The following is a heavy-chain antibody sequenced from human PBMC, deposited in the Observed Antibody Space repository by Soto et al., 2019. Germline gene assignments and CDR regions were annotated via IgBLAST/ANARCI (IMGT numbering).Heavy chain of an antibody. D-gene: IGHD3-3*01. CDR2: INHSGST. Sequence: SETLSLTCAVYGGSFSGYYWSWIRQPPGKGLEWIGEINHSGSTNYNPSLKSRVTISVDTSKNQFSLKLSSVTAADTAVYYCASSYYDFWSGYNHHYRLAVWGQGTTVTVSS. J-gene: IGHJ6*02. V-gene: IGHV4-34*01. CDR3: ASSYYDFWSGYNHHYRLAV. CDR1: GGSFSGYY.